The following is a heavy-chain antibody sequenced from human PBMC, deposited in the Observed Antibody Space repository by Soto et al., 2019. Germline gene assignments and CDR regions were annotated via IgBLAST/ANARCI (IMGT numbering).Heavy chain of an antibody. D-gene: IGHD3-10*01. CDR3: ARGSPSYYGMDV. Sequence: EVQLVESGGGLVKPGGSLRLSCAASGFTFSTYSMNWVRQAPGKGLEWVSSISSSSTYIYHADSVKGRFTISRDNAKNSLYLQVNSLRAEHTAVYYCARGSPSYYGMDVWGQGTTVTVSS. CDR2: ISSSSTYI. CDR1: GFTFSTYS. V-gene: IGHV3-21*01. J-gene: IGHJ6*02.